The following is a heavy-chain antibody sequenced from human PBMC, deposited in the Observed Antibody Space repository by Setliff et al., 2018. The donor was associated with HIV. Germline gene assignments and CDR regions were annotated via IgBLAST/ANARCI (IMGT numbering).Heavy chain of an antibody. CDR2: IHYSEGT. CDR3: ARHQYVAGLIDS. D-gene: IGHD3-16*01. CDR1: GGSISSSSFY. Sequence: SETLSLTCIVSGGSISSSSFYWGWIRQPPGKGMEWIGSIHYSEGTYYNESLKSRVTISVATSKKQFSLKLTSVTAADTSLYYCARHQYVAGLIDSWGQGTLVTVSS. V-gene: IGHV4-39*01. J-gene: IGHJ4*02.